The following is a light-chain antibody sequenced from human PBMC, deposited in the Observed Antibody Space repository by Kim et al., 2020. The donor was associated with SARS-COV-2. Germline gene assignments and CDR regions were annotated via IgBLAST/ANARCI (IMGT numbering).Light chain of an antibody. CDR1: GSDIASYNY. CDR3: LSYMVKNTLGHVI. J-gene: IGLJ2*01. CDR2: EVN. V-gene: IGLV2-14*01. Sequence: QSALTQPASVSGSPGQSITISCTGSGSDIASYNYVSWYQQHPGEVPKLLIFEVNKRPSGISDRFSASKSGNTASLTISGLQSEDEADYYCLSYMVKNTLGHVIFGGGTQLTVL.